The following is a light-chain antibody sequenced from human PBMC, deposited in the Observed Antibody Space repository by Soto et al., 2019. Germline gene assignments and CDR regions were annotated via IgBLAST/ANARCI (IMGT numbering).Light chain of an antibody. J-gene: IGKJ1*01. CDR1: QSISSW. CDR2: KAS. CDR3: QHYNSYSEA. Sequence: DIEMTQSKSSLSASVGDRVTITCLASQSISSWLAWYQQKPGKAPKLLIYKASTLKSGVPSRFSGSGSGTEFTLTISSLQPDDFATYYCQHYNSYSEAFGQGTKV. V-gene: IGKV1-5*03.